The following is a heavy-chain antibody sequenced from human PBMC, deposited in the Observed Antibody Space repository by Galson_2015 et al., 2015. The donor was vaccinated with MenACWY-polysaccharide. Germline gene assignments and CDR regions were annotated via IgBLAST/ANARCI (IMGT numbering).Heavy chain of an antibody. J-gene: IGHJ6*02. V-gene: IGHV3-23*01. CDR2: ISGSGFSI. Sequence: SLRLSCAVSEITFNTYAMTWVRQAPGKGLEWVATISGSGFSIHHADSVKGRFTISRDNSKNTVFLLMNNLKAADTAVYYCAKNPSQAAESAPSYYGLDVWGLGTTVTVSS. CDR3: AKNPSQAAESAPSYYGLDV. CDR1: EITFNTYA. D-gene: IGHD6-13*01.